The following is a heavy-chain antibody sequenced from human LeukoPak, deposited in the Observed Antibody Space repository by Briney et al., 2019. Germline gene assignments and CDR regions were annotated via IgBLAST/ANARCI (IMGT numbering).Heavy chain of an antibody. CDR3: ARAGWVYNSSPRDYYYYYTDV. J-gene: IGHJ6*03. D-gene: IGHD6-13*01. CDR2: INPNSGGT. Sequence: GASVKVSCKASGYTFTGYYMHWVRQAPGQGLEWMGWINPNSGGTNYAQKFQGRVTMTRDTSISTAYMELSSLTSEDTAIYYCARAGWVYNSSPRDYYYYYTDVWGKGTTVTISS. V-gene: IGHV1-2*02. CDR1: GYTFTGYY.